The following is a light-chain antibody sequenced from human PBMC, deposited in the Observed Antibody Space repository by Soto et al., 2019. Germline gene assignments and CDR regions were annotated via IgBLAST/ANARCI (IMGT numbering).Light chain of an antibody. Sequence: ELVLTQSPGTLSLSPGERATLSCRASQSVNSIYLAWYQQKPGQPPRLIIYGASSRATGIPDRFSGSGSGTDFTLTISRLEPEDFAVYYCQQFGSSQWTFGQGTKVESK. CDR2: GAS. V-gene: IGKV3-20*01. CDR3: QQFGSSQWT. J-gene: IGKJ1*01. CDR1: QSVNSIY.